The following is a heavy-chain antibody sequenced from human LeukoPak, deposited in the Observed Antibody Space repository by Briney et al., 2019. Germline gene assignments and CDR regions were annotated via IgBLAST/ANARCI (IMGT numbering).Heavy chain of an antibody. CDR1: GFTFSNYA. CDR2: ISGSGGGT. V-gene: IGHV3-23*01. J-gene: IGHJ2*01. Sequence: GGSLRLSCAASGFTFSNYAMSWVRQAPGKGLEWVSVISGSGGGTYYADSVKGRFTVSRDNSKNTLYLQMNSLRAEDTAVYYCAKDWEQWSHTNWYFDLWGRGTLVTVSS. CDR3: AKDWEQWSHTNWYFDL. D-gene: IGHD6-19*01.